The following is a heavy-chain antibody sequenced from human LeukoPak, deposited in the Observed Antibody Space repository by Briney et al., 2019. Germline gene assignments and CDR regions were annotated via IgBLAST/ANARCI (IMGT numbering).Heavy chain of an antibody. Sequence: GGSLRLSCAASGFTFSSYWMHWVRQAPGKGLEWVSTITTSDGNTYYADSVKGRFTVSRDNSKNTLFLQMNSLRAEDTAVYYCAKDGGLWVSAHWGDSWGRGTLVTVSS. CDR2: ITTSDGNT. D-gene: IGHD7-27*01. CDR3: AKDGGLWVSAHWGDS. V-gene: IGHV3-23*01. CDR1: GFTFSSYW. J-gene: IGHJ4*02.